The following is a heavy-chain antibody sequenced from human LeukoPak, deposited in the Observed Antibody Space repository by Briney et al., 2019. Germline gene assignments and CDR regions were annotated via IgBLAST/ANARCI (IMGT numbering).Heavy chain of an antibody. CDR3: TRDRSSTWAPFGISHHYYSMDV. D-gene: IGHD6-13*01. V-gene: IGHV3-9*01. CDR1: GFTFHDHA. J-gene: IGHJ6*03. Sequence: PGTSLRPSCSASGFTFHDHAMHWVRQAPGKGLEWVSGISWNNNYIGYADSVKGRFTISRDDAKNSLYLQMNTLRPEDTALYYCTRDRSSTWAPFGISHHYYSMDVWGKGTTVTVSS. CDR2: ISWNNNYI.